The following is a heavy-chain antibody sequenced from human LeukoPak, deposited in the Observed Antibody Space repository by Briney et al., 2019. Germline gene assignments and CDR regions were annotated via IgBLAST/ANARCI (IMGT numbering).Heavy chain of an antibody. J-gene: IGHJ6*02. V-gene: IGHV3-9*01. CDR2: ISWNSGSI. CDR1: GFTFDDYA. CDR3: AKEDSSGWYANYYYGMDV. Sequence: GGPLRLSCAASGFTFDDYAMHWGRQAPGKGLEWVSGISWNSGSIGYADSVKGRFTISRDNAKNSLYLQMNSLRAEDTALYYCAKEDSSGWYANYYYGMDVGGQGTTVTVSS. D-gene: IGHD6-19*01.